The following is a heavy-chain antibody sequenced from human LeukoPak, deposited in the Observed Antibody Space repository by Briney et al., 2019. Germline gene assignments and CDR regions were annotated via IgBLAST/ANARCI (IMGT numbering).Heavy chain of an antibody. Sequence: PGGSLRLSCTASGFSFSGHWMHWARQLPGKGLVWVSRISPTGSTTSYADSVKGRFSISRDNSKNTLYLQMNSLRGEDTAVYYCAKDFRIGYSAHFDYWGQGALVTVSS. CDR2: ISPTGSTT. D-gene: IGHD2-21*01. CDR1: GFSFSGHW. J-gene: IGHJ4*02. CDR3: AKDFRIGYSAHFDY. V-gene: IGHV3-74*01.